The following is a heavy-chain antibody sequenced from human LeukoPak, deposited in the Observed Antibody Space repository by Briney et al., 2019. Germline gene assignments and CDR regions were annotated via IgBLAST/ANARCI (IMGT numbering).Heavy chain of an antibody. Sequence: SETLSLTCTVSGGSISSSSYYWGWIRQPPGKGLEWIGSIYHSGSTYYNPSLKSRVTISVDTSKNQFSLKLSSVTAADTAVYYCARDQRWSSRSYYYYYMDVWGKGTTVGVSS. CDR3: ARDQRWSSRSYYYYYMDV. V-gene: IGHV4-39*07. CDR1: GGSISSSSYY. D-gene: IGHD6-13*01. J-gene: IGHJ6*03. CDR2: IYHSGST.